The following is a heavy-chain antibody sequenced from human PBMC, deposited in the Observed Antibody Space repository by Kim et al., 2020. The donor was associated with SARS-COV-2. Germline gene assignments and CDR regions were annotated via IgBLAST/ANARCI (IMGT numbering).Heavy chain of an antibody. CDR1: GGSISSGDYY. CDR3: AREPRAAYYDILTGSMYYYYGMDV. D-gene: IGHD3-9*01. V-gene: IGHV4-30-4*01. J-gene: IGHJ6*02. CDR2: IYYSGST. Sequence: SETLSLTCTVSGGSISSGDYYWSWIRQPPGKGLEWIGYIYYSGSTYYNPSLKSRVTISVDTSKNQFSLKLSSVTAADTAVYYCAREPRAAYYDILTGSMYYYYGMDVWGQGTTVTVSS.